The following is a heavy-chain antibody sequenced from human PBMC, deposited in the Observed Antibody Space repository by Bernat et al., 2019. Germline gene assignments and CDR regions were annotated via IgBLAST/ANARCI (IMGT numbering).Heavy chain of an antibody. D-gene: IGHD4-17*01. CDR1: GFTFSSYG. CDR3: ARGGGGGPTLYGDIRFAAFDI. CDR2: IWYDGSNK. J-gene: IGHJ3*02. Sequence: QVQLVESGGGVVQPGRSLRLSCAASGFTFSSYGMHWVRQAPGKGLEWVAVIWYDGSNKYYADSVKGRFTISRDNSKNTLYLQMNSLRAEDTAVYYCARGGGGGPTLYGDIRFAAFDIWGQGTMVTVSS. V-gene: IGHV3-33*01.